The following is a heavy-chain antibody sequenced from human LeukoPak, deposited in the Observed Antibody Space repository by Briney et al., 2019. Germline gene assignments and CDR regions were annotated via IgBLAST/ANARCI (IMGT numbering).Heavy chain of an antibody. D-gene: IGHD3-22*01. CDR2: IYYSGST. Sequence: SETLSLTCTVSGGSISSHYWSWIRQPPGKGLEWIGYIYYSGSTNYNPSLKSRVTISVDTSKNRFSLKLSSVTAADTAVYYCARHERSGGYYDYWGQRTLVTVSS. CDR1: GGSISSHY. CDR3: ARHERSGGYYDY. J-gene: IGHJ4*02. V-gene: IGHV4-59*08.